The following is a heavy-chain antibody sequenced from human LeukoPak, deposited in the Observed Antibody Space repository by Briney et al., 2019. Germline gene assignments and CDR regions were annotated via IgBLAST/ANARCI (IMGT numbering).Heavy chain of an antibody. CDR2: IYYSGST. Sequence: SETLSLTCTVSGGSISSGDYYWSWIRQPPGKGLEWIGYIYYSGSTHYNPSLKSRVTISVDTSKNQFSLKLSSVTAADTAVYYCASRQETYYYDSSGYYSWGAFDIWGQGTMVTVSS. D-gene: IGHD3-22*01. V-gene: IGHV4-30-4*01. J-gene: IGHJ3*02. CDR3: ASRQETYYYDSSGYYSWGAFDI. CDR1: GGSISSGDYY.